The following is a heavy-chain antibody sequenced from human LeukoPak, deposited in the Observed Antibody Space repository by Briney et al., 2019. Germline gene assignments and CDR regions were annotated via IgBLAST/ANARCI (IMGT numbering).Heavy chain of an antibody. CDR1: GLTFSNYG. V-gene: IGHV3-33*01. CDR2: LWYDGANK. Sequence: GGSLRLSCAASGLTFSNYGMHWVRQAPGKGLEWVALLWYDGANKYYADSVKGRFTISRDNSKNTLYLQMNSLRAEDTAVYYCARAPYGSGSYYPNLGFDYWGQGTLVTVSS. J-gene: IGHJ4*02. D-gene: IGHD3-10*01. CDR3: ARAPYGSGSYYPNLGFDY.